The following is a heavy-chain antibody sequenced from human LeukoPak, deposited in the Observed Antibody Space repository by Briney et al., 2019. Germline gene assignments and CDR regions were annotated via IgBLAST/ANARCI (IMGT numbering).Heavy chain of an antibody. V-gene: IGHV3-7*01. D-gene: IGHD3-9*01. J-gene: IGHJ4*02. CDR3: AGDGFDAGIYFDY. CDR1: GFTFSSYW. Sequence: GGSLRLSCAASGFTFSSYWMSWVRQAPGKGLEWVANINQDGSQRYYVDSAKGRFTISRDNAKNSLYLQMDSLRVEDTAVYYCAGDGFDAGIYFDYWGQGAPVTVSS. CDR2: INQDGSQR.